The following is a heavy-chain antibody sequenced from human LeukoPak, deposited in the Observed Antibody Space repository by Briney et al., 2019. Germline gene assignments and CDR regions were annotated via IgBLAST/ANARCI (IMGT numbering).Heavy chain of an antibody. CDR1: GCSISSGDYC. CDR3: AKNSRFLTGYYNY. D-gene: IGHD3-9*01. Sequence: PSQTLSLTCTVSGCSISSGDYCWSWIRQPPGKGLEWIGYIYYSGSTYYNPSLESRVTISVDTSKNQYSLKLSSVTAADTAVYYCAKNSRFLTGYYNYWGQGTLVTVSS. CDR2: IYYSGST. J-gene: IGHJ4*02. V-gene: IGHV4-30-4*01.